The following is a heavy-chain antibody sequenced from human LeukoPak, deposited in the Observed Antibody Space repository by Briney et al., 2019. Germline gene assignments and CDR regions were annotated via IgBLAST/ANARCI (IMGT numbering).Heavy chain of an antibody. CDR2: ISSSSSYI. D-gene: IGHD2-15*01. J-gene: IGHJ3*02. CDR1: GFTFSSYS. CDR3: ARGVGYCSSGSCVAFDI. V-gene: IGHV3-21*01. Sequence: KAGGSLRLSCAASGFTFSSYSMNWVRQAPGKGLEWVSSISSSSSYIYYADSVKGRFTISRDNAKNSLYLQMNSLRAEDTAVYYCARGVGYCSSGSCVAFDIWGQGTMVTVSS.